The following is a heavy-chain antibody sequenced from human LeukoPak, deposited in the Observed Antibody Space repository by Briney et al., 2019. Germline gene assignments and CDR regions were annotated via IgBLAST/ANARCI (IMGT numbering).Heavy chain of an antibody. V-gene: IGHV4-59*12. CDR2: IYYSGSS. CDR1: GGSISSYY. J-gene: IGHJ4*02. CDR3: ARDLSEGYDILTGYHSPPRDY. D-gene: IGHD3-9*01. Sequence: SETLSLTCTVSGGSISSYYWSWIRQPPGKGLEWIGYIYYSGSSNYNPSLKSRVTISVDTSKNQFSLKLSSVTAADTAVYYCARDLSEGYDILTGYHSPPRDYWGQGTLVTVSS.